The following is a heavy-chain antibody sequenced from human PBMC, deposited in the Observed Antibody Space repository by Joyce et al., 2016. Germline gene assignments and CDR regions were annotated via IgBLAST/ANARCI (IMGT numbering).Heavy chain of an antibody. Sequence: QVQLQESGPGLVKPSETLSLTCTVSGGSIRSYYWNWIRQSPGKGLEWIGNIYHSGSTSYDPSLKSRVTISVAKSKNQFSLRLNSVTAADTAVYYCARGGYCSGGRCHYWYFDLWGRGTLVTVSS. J-gene: IGHJ2*01. V-gene: IGHV4-59*01. D-gene: IGHD2-8*02. CDR2: IYHSGST. CDR3: ARGGYCSGGRCHYWYFDL. CDR1: GGSIRSYY.